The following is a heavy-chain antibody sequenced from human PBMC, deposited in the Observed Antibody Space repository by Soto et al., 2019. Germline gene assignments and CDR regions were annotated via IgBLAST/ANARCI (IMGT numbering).Heavy chain of an antibody. V-gene: IGHV1-3*01. CDR1: GYTFTSYA. Sequence: ASVKVSCKASGYTFTSYAMHWVRQAPGQRLEWMGWINAGNGNTKYSQKFQGRVTITRDTSASTAYMELSSLRSEDTAVYYCARDLGGKLRFLEWLFVYWGQGTLVTVSS. CDR2: INAGNGNT. J-gene: IGHJ4*02. D-gene: IGHD3-3*01. CDR3: ARDLGGKLRFLEWLFVY.